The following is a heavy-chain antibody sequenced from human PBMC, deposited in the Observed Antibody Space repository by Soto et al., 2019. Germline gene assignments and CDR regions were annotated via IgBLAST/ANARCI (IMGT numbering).Heavy chain of an antibody. CDR3: AKYQTTVTPAPEGPSPRRYGMDV. CDR1: GFTFSSYG. V-gene: IGHV3-30*18. J-gene: IGHJ6*02. CDR2: ISYDGSNK. D-gene: IGHD4-17*01. Sequence: QVQLVESGGGVVQPGRSLRLSCAASGFTFSSYGMHWVRQAPGKGLEWVAVISYDGSNKYYADSVKGRFTISRDNSKNTLYLQMNSLRAEDTAVYYCAKYQTTVTPAPEGPSPRRYGMDVWGQGTTVTVSS.